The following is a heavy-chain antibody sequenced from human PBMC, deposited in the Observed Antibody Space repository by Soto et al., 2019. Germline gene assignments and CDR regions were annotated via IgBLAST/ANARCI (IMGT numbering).Heavy chain of an antibody. CDR3: ARSVPIVLMVYAIGLFDY. CDR2: ISAYNGNT. J-gene: IGHJ4*02. CDR1: GYTFTSYG. Sequence: ASVKVSCKASGYTFTSYGISWVRHAPGQGLEWMGWISAYNGNTNYAQKFQGRVTMTTDTSTSTAYMELRSLRSDDTAVYYCARSVPIVLMVYAIGLFDYWGQGTLVTVSS. V-gene: IGHV1-18*01. D-gene: IGHD2-8*01.